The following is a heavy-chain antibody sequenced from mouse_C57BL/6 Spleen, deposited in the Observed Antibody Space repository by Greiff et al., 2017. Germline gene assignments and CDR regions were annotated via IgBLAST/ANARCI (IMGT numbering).Heavy chain of an antibody. CDR1: GYAFSSSW. D-gene: IGHD1-1*01. CDR3: TKDYCGSSWGVCD. J-gene: IGHJ3*01. V-gene: IGHV1-82*01. CDR2: IYPGDGDT. Sequence: VQLQQSGPELVKPGASVKISCKASGYAFSSSWMNWVKQRPGKGLEWIGRIYPGDGDTNYNGKFKGKATLTADKSSSTAYMQLSSLTSEDSAVYFCTKDYCGSSWGVCDWGQGTLVTVSS.